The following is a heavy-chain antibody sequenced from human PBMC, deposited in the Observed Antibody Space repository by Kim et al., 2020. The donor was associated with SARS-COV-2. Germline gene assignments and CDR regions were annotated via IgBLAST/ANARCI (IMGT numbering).Heavy chain of an antibody. Sequence: ASVKVSCKASGYTFTSYYMHWVRQAPGQGLEWMGIINPSGGSTSYAQKFQGRVTMTRDTSTSTVYMELSSLRSEDTAVYYCARDQTTVSSAPDNYYYGMGVWGQGTTVTVSS. CDR1: GYTFTSYY. CDR3: ARDQTTVSSAPDNYYYGMGV. CDR2: INPSGGST. V-gene: IGHV1-46*01. J-gene: IGHJ6*02. D-gene: IGHD4-4*01.